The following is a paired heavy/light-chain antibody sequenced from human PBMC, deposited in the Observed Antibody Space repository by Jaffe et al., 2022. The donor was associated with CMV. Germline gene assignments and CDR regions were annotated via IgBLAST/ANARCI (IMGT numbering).Heavy chain of an antibody. CDR3: ARENIGAHSYSSAWFVY. CDR1: GFTFSDYY. V-gene: IGHV3-11*01. Sequence: QVQLVESGGGLVKPGGSLRLSCAASGFTFSDYYMSWIRQAPGKGLEWVSYISSSATTIYYADSVKGRFTISRDNAKNSLYLQMDSLRAEDTAVYYCARENIGAHSYSSAWFVYWGQGTLVTVSS. CDR2: ISSSATTI. J-gene: IGHJ4*02. D-gene: IGHD6-19*01.
Light chain of an antibody. J-gene: IGLJ3*02. V-gene: IGLV4-69*01. Sequence: QLVLTQSPSASASLGASVKLTCTLSSGHSTYAIAWHQQQPEKGPRFLMKLDSDGRHSKGDGIPDRFSGSSSGAERYLTISSLQSEDEADYYCQTWGAGIRVFGGGTQLTVL. CDR3: QTWGAGIRV. CDR2: LDSDGRH. CDR1: SGHSTYA.